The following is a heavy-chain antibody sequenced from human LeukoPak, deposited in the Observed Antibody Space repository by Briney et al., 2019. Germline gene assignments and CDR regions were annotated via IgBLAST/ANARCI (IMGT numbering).Heavy chain of an antibody. CDR2: IKHDGSEK. D-gene: IGHD3-9*01. V-gene: IGHV3-7*01. Sequence: PGGSLRLSCAASGFSFGTYWMSWDRQAPGKGLEWVANIKHDGSEKYYVDSVKGRFTISRGNAKNSLYLQLSSLRDEDTAVYYCASFDWSYFDYWGQRTLVTVSS. CDR3: ASFDWSYFDY. CDR1: GFSFGTYW. J-gene: IGHJ4*02.